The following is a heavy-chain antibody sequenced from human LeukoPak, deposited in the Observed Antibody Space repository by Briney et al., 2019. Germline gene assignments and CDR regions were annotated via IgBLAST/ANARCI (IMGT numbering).Heavy chain of an antibody. CDR3: ARTIAQYSNSWLYFYYGLDV. D-gene: IGHD6-13*01. CDR1: GFTFIIYT. J-gene: IGHJ6*02. V-gene: IGHV3-23*01. CDR2: INSSDGSR. Sequence: AGGSLRHSSAPSGFTFIIYTMSWVRPTPGRGRKWVSAINSSDGSRYYADSVKGRFTISRDNSKSTLYLQMNSLRAEDTAVYYCARTIAQYSNSWLYFYYGLDVWGQGTTVTVSS.